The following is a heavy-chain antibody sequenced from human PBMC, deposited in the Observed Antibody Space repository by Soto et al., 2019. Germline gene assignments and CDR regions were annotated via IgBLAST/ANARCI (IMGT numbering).Heavy chain of an antibody. D-gene: IGHD2-2*01. J-gene: IGHJ4*02. CDR3: AAAPAFQLLQNFAY. V-gene: IGHV1-58*01. CDR1: GFTFTNSA. CDR2: IVVGSGNT. Sequence: GASVKVSCKASGFTFTNSAVQWVRQARGQRLEWIGWIVVGSGNTNYAQKFQERVTITRDMSTSTAYMELSSLRSEDTAVYYCAAAPAFQLLQNFAYWGQGTLVTVSS.